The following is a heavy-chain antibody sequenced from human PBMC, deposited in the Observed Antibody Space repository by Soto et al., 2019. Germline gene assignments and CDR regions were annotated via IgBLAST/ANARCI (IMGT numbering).Heavy chain of an antibody. J-gene: IGHJ4*02. CDR1: GFTLSNAW. D-gene: IGHD3-10*01. CDR3: TTAPYGIIRVDC. V-gene: IGHV3-15*01. CDR2: IKSKTDGGTT. Sequence: EVQLVESGGGLVKPGGSLRLSCAASGFTLSNAWMSWVRQAPGKGLEWVGRIKSKTDGGTTDYAAPVKGRFTISRDDSKNTLYLQMNSLKSEDTAVYYCTTAPYGIIRVDCWGQGPLVTVSS.